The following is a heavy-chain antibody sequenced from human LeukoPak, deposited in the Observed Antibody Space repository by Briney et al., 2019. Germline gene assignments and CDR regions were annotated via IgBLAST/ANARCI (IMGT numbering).Heavy chain of an antibody. J-gene: IGHJ4*02. CDR3: AKAKDYYGSGSYPDY. V-gene: IGHV3-23*01. CDR2: ISVSGGSA. Sequence: GGSLRLSCAASGFTFSSHAMNWGRQPPGKGLEWVSVISVSGGSANYGDSVKGRFTVSRDNSKSTLYLQMNSLRAEDTAIYYCAKAKDYYGSGSYPDYWGQGTLVTVSS. CDR1: GFTFSSHA. D-gene: IGHD3-10*01.